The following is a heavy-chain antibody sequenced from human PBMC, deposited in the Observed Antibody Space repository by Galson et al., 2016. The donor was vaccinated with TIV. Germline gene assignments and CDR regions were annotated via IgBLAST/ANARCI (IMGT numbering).Heavy chain of an antibody. CDR3: ASETNFYDGGASGTVGF. Sequence: SLRLSCAASGFVFSPYALHWVRQAPGKGLEWVALISVDGTKKYYADSVTGRFTVSRDNSRNALYLLMSSLRPDDTAVYYCASETNFYDGGASGTVGFWGQGTLVTVSS. V-gene: IGHV3-30*04. CDR2: ISVDGTKK. CDR1: GFVFSPYA. D-gene: IGHD3-16*01. J-gene: IGHJ4*02.